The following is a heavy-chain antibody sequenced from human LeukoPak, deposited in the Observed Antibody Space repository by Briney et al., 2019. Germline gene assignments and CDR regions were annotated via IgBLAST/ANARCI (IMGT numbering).Heavy chain of an antibody. Sequence: RESLKISCKGSGYSFTSYWIGWVRQMPGKGLEWMGIIYPGDSDTRYSPSFQGQVTISADKSISTAYLQWSSLKASDTAMYYCARGLRFLEWLKGAFDIWGQGTMVTVSS. CDR3: ARGLRFLEWLKGAFDI. D-gene: IGHD3-3*01. CDR2: IYPGDSDT. J-gene: IGHJ3*02. V-gene: IGHV5-51*01. CDR1: GYSFTSYW.